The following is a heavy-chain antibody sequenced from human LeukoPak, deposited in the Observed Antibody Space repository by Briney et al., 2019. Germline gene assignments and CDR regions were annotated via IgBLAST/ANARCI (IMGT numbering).Heavy chain of an antibody. V-gene: IGHV4-4*07. D-gene: IGHD3-3*01. Sequence: SETLSLTCTVSGGSISSYYWSWIRQPAGKGLEWVGRIYSSGSTNYNPSLKSRVTMSVDTSKNQFSLKLSSVTAADTAVYYCARGLRDFWSGYRYYFDYWGQGTLVTASS. CDR3: ARGLRDFWSGYRYYFDY. CDR2: IYSSGST. J-gene: IGHJ4*02. CDR1: GGSISSYY.